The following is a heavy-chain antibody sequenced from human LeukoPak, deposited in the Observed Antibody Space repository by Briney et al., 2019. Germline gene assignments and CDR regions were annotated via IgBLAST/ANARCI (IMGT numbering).Heavy chain of an antibody. CDR3: ARDGDYYGSGSYYPKRYFDY. J-gene: IGHJ4*02. D-gene: IGHD3-10*01. Sequence: PGGSLRLSCAASGFTFSSYAMHWVRQAPGKGLEWVAVISYDGSNKYYADSVKGRFTISRDNSKNTLYLQMNSLRAEDTAVYYCARDGDYYGSGSYYPKRYFDYWGQGTLVTVSS. V-gene: IGHV3-30-3*01. CDR1: GFTFSSYA. CDR2: ISYDGSNK.